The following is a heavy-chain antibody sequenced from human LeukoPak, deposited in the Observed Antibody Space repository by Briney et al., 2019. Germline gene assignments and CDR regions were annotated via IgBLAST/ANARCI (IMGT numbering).Heavy chain of an antibody. D-gene: IGHD3-22*01. J-gene: IGHJ3*02. Sequence: GGSLRLSCAASGFTFSGSAMHWVRQASGKGLEWVGRIRSKANSYATAYAASVNGRFTISRDDSKNTAYLQMNSLKNEDTAVYYCTRPYYYDRSGYRRDIWGQGTMVTVSS. CDR3: TRPYYYDRSGYRRDI. V-gene: IGHV3-73*01. CDR1: GFTFSGSA. CDR2: IRSKANSYAT.